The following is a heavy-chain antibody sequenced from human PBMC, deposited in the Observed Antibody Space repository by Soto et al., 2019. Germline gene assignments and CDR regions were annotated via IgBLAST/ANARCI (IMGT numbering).Heavy chain of an antibody. Sequence: QVQVEQSGGDVKKPGTSVKLSCTAPGQTFRRVGFSWVRQAPGQGLLWLGWIDADSGRTGYAQWSQGTVTLTTDTPTRTACMELRALRSDDTAVFFCVICTGILAGGTCLAYWGRGTLVTVAS. CDR2: IDADSGRT. CDR3: VICTGILAGGTCLAY. CDR1: GQTFRRVG. V-gene: IGHV1-18*04. D-gene: IGHD2-15*01. J-gene: IGHJ4*02.